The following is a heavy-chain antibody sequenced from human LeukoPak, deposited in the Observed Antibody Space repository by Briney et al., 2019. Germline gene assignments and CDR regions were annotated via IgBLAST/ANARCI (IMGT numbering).Heavy chain of an antibody. J-gene: IGHJ4*02. CDR3: ARARCSSGWCPSDY. V-gene: IGHV3-7*01. D-gene: IGHD6-19*01. CDR2: IKQDGSEK. CDR1: GFTFNSCW. Sequence: PGGSLRLSCAASGFTFNSCWMTWVRQARGKGLEWVANIKQDGSEKYYVDSVKGRFTISRDNAKNSLYLQMNSLRAEDTAVYYCARARCSSGWCPSDYWGQGTLVTVSS.